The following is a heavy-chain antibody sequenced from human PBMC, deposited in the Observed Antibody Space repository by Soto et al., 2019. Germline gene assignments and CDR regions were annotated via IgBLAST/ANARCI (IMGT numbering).Heavy chain of an antibody. J-gene: IGHJ6*01. D-gene: IGHD3-10*01. CDR2: ISYDGSNK. Sequence: QVQLVESGGGVVQPGRSLRLSCAASGFTFSSYAMHWVRQAPGKGLEWVAVISYDGSNKYYADSVKGRFTISRDNSKNTLYLQMNSLRAEDTAVYYCARQLMVRDDEVDYYGMDVW. V-gene: IGHV3-30-3*01. CDR1: GFTFSSYA. CDR3: ARQLMVRDDEVDYYGMDV.